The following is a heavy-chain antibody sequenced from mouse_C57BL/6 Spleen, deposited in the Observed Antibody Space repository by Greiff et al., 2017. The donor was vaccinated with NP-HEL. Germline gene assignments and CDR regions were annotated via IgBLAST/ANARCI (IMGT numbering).Heavy chain of an antibody. V-gene: IGHV1-31*01. CDR3: AMISSNYDY. CDR1: GYSFTSSY. J-gene: IGHJ2*01. Sequence: EVKLMESGPELVKPGASVKISCKASGYSFTSSYMHWVKQSHGNILDWIGDIYPYNGVSSYNQKFKGKATLTVDKSSSTAYMELRSLTSEDSAVYYCAMISSNYDYWGQGTTLTVSS. D-gene: IGHD2-5*01. CDR2: IYPYNGVS.